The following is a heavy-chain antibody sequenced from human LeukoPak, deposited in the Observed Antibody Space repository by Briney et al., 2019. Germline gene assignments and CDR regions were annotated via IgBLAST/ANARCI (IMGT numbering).Heavy chain of an antibody. CDR1: GGTFSSYA. CDR3: ARVGSFYCSSTSCHPGGYYYYGMDV. J-gene: IGHJ6*02. V-gene: IGHV1-69*04. Sequence: ASVKVSCKASGGTFSSYAISWVRQAPGQGLEWMGRIIPILGIANYAQKFQGRVTMTRDTSTSTVYMELSSLRSEDTAVYYCARVGSFYCSSTSCHPGGYYYYGMDVWGQGTTVTVSS. CDR2: IIPILGIA. D-gene: IGHD2-2*01.